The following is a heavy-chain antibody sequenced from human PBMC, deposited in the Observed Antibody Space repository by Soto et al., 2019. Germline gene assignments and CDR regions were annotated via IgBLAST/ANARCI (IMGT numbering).Heavy chain of an antibody. J-gene: IGHJ4*02. CDR1: GFSFESYG. D-gene: IGHD5-18*01. CDR3: VRGNGYTYGPFDN. Sequence: GGSMRLSCAASGFSFESYGMHWVRQAPGKGLEWVAAIWFDGSDRKYVDYVKGRFTISRDNSKNTVFLQMTSLSAEDTAVYYCVRGNGYTYGPFDNWGQGTLVTVSS. CDR2: IWFDGSDR. V-gene: IGHV3-33*01.